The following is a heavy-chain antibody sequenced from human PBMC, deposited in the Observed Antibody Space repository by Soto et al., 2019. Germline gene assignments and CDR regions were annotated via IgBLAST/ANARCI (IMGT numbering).Heavy chain of an antibody. CDR1: GFTFSNAW. D-gene: IGHD5-12*01. Sequence: EVQLVESGGGLVKPGGSLRLSCAASGFTFSNAWLNLVRQAPGKGLEWVGRIKSNADGGTADYAEPVKGRFTISRDDSKNTLYLQMNSLKTEDTAVYYCTTYPNSGYATWGQGTLVTVSS. CDR3: TTYPNSGYAT. J-gene: IGHJ5*02. V-gene: IGHV3-15*07. CDR2: IKSNADGGTA.